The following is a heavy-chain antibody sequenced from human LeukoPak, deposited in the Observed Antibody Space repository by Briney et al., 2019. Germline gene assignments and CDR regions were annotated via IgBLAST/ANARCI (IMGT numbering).Heavy chain of an antibody. J-gene: IGHJ4*02. CDR1: GFTFSDYY. D-gene: IGHD3-10*01. CDR3: AKDLSRYYGSGSREFDY. CDR2: IRYDGSNK. V-gene: IGHV3-30*02. Sequence: PGGSLRLSCAASGFTFSDYYMSWIRQAPGKGLEWVAFIRYDGSNKYYADSVKGRFTISRDNSKNTLYLQMNSLRAEDTAVYYCAKDLSRYYGSGSREFDYWGQGTLVTVSS.